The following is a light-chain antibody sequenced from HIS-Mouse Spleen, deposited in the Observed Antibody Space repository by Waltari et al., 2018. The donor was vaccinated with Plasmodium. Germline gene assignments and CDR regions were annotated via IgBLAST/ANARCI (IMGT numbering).Light chain of an antibody. V-gene: IGLV3-25*03. CDR3: QSADSSGTYRV. CDR2: KDS. Sequence: SYELTQPPSVSVSPGQTARITCSGDALPKQYAYWSRRKPGQAPVRVIDKDSERPSGIPERFAGSSSGTTVTVTISGVQAEDEADYYCQSADSSGTYRVFGGGTKLTVL. CDR1: ALPKQY. J-gene: IGLJ2*01.